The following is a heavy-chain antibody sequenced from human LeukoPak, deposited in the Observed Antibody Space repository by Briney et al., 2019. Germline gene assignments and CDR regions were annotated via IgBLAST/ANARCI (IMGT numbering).Heavy chain of an antibody. CDR3: AKDVPDVLRFLEWLRLDY. CDR2: IKQDGSEK. Sequence: GGSLRLSCAASGFTFSSYWMSWVRQAPGKGLEWVANIKQDGSEKYYVDSVKGRFTISRDNSKNTLYLQMNSLRAEDTAVYYCAKDVPDVLRFLEWLRLDYWGQGTLVTVSS. CDR1: GFTFSSYW. J-gene: IGHJ4*02. D-gene: IGHD3-3*01. V-gene: IGHV3-7*03.